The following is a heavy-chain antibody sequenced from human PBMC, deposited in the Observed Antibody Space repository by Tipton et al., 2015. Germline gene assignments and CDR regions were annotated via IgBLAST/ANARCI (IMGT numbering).Heavy chain of an antibody. CDR3: ARTYDFTAYSPVGC. D-gene: IGHD3-3*01. CDR2: IYYSSST. V-gene: IGHV4-39*01. CDR1: GDSISSGSYY. Sequence: TLSLTCTVSGDSISSGSYYWGWIRQPPGKGLEWIGSIYYSSSTYYNPSLKSRVTISVDTSKNQFSLKLSSVTAADTAVYYCARTYDFTAYSPVGCWGQGTLVTVSS. J-gene: IGHJ4*02.